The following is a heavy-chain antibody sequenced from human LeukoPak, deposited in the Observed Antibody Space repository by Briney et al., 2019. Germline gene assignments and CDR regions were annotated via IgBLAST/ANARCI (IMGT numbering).Heavy chain of an antibody. CDR2: FSGSGGRT. V-gene: IGHV3-23*01. Sequence: PGGSLRLSCAASGFTFSNYAMSWVRQAPGKGLECISGFSGSGGRTFYADSVKGRFTISRDNSKNTLYVQMNSLRAEDTAVYYCARDRDGYRNYYYYMDVWGKGTTVTVSS. D-gene: IGHD5-24*01. CDR3: ARDRDGYRNYYYYMDV. J-gene: IGHJ6*03. CDR1: GFTFSNYA.